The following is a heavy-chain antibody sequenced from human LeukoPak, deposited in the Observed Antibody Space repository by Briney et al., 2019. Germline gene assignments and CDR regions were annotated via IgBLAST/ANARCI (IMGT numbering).Heavy chain of an antibody. CDR3: AKAAYCTSTSCHFSGYAQRPLDS. CDR2: ISSDGTSK. V-gene: IGHV3-30*18. D-gene: IGHD2-2*01. CDR1: GFTLSSYA. J-gene: IGHJ4*02. Sequence: GGSLRLSCAASGFTLSSYAMSWVRQAPGKGLEWVAGISSDGTSKDYADSVKGRFTISRDNSKNTMYLQVNSLRPEDTAVYYCAKAAYCTSTSCHFSGYAQRPLDSWGQGTLVTVSS.